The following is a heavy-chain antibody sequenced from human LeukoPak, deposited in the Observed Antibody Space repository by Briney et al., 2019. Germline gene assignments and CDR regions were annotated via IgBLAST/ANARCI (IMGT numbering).Heavy chain of an antibody. V-gene: IGHV1-69*04. D-gene: IGHD2-2*01. CDR1: GYTFTGYY. J-gene: IGHJ6*02. CDR3: ARVFSSTSRRYYYYGMDV. Sequence: SVKVSCKASGYTFTGYYMHWVRQAPGQGLEWMGRIIPILGIANYAQKFQGRVTITADKSTSTAYMELSSLRSEDTAVYYCARVFSSTSRRYYYYGMDVWGQGTTVTVSS. CDR2: IIPILGIA.